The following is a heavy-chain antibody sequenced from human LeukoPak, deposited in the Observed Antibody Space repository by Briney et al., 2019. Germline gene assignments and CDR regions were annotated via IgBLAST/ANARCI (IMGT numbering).Heavy chain of an antibody. V-gene: IGHV4-34*01. CDR1: GGSFSGYY. CDR3: ARGRDSSGYYFSALAEYFQH. J-gene: IGHJ1*01. D-gene: IGHD3-22*01. CDR2: INHSGST. Sequence: NPSETLSLTCAVYGGSFSGYYWSWIRQPPGKGLEWIGEINHSGSTNYSPSLKSRVTISVDTSKNQFSLKLSSVTAADTAVYYCARGRDSSGYYFSALAEYFQHWGQGTLVTVSS.